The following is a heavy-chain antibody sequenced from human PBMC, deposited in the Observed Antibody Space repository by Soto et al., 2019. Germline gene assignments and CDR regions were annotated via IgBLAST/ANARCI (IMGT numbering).Heavy chain of an antibody. CDR2: ISGSGGST. D-gene: IGHD1-26*01. CDR1: GFTFSSYA. CDR3: GKEFVGADCFDF. J-gene: IGHJ4*02. Sequence: EVQLLESGGGLVQPGGSLRLSCAASGFTFSSYAMSWVRQAPGKGLEWVSAISGSGGSTYYADSVKGRFTISRDNSKNKLYLQMRSLRAEETAVYYCGKEFVGADCFDFWGQGTLVTVSS. V-gene: IGHV3-23*01.